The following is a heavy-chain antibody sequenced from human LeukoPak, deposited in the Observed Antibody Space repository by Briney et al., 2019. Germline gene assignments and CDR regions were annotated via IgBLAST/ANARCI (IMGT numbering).Heavy chain of an antibody. Sequence: SETLSLTCTVSGGSISSGSYYWSWIRQPAGKGLEWIGRIYTSGSTHYNPSLKSRVTISVDTSKNQFSLKLSSVTAADTAVYYCARPSGSYGSHFDYWGQGTLVTVSS. V-gene: IGHV4-61*02. CDR3: ARPSGSYGSHFDY. CDR2: IYTSGST. D-gene: IGHD1-26*01. J-gene: IGHJ4*02. CDR1: GGSISSGSYY.